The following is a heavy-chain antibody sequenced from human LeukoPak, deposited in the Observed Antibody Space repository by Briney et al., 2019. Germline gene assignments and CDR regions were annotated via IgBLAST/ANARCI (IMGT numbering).Heavy chain of an antibody. CDR1: GFTFSSYW. D-gene: IGHD1-26*01. Sequence: GGSLRLSCAASGFTFSSYWMSWVRQAPGKGLEWVANIKQDGSEKYYVDSVKGRFTISRDNSKNTLYLQMNSLRAEDTAVYYCAKTLIVATTNAFDIWGQGTMVTVSS. CDR2: IKQDGSEK. CDR3: AKTLIVATTNAFDI. V-gene: IGHV3-7*01. J-gene: IGHJ3*02.